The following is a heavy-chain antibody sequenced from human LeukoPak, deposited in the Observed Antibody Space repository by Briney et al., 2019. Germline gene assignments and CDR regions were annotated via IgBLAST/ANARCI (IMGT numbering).Heavy chain of an antibody. CDR2: ILGSGVTT. CDR3: AKWGDYDVLTGYYVPDY. CDR1: GFSFSNYA. V-gene: IGHV3-23*01. J-gene: IGHJ4*02. Sequence: PGASLRLSCAASGFSFSNYAMSWVRKAPGKGLEWVSAILGSGVTTYYADSVKGRFTVSRDNSKSTLYLQMNTLRAEDTALYYCAKWGDYDVLTGYYVPDYWGQGTLVTVSS. D-gene: IGHD3-9*01.